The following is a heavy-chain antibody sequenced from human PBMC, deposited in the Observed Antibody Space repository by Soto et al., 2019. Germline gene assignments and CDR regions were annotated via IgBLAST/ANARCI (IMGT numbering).Heavy chain of an antibody. CDR2: INAGNGNT. Sequence: ASVKVSCKASGYTFTSYAMHWVRQAPEQRLEWMGWINAGNGNTKYSQKFQGRVTITRDTSASTAYRELSSLRSEDTAVYYCARGSGYYYWDDYWGQGTLVTVSS. D-gene: IGHD3-22*01. V-gene: IGHV1-3*01. CDR3: ARGSGYYYWDDY. CDR1: GYTFTSYA. J-gene: IGHJ4*02.